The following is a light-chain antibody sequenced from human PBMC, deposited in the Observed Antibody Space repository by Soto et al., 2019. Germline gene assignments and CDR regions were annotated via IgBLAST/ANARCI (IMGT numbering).Light chain of an antibody. CDR2: GAS. CDR3: QQRSSWPFT. CDR1: QSVSSN. J-gene: IGKJ3*01. V-gene: IGKV3-15*01. Sequence: EIVMTQSPATLSVSPGERATLSCRASQSVSSNLAWYQQKPGQAPTLVIYGASARATGIPARFSGSGSGTEFTLTISSLQSEDFAVYYCQQRSSWPFTFGPGTKVDIK.